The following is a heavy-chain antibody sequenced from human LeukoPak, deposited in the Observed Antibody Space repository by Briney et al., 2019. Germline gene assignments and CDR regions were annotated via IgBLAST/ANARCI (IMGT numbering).Heavy chain of an antibody. J-gene: IGHJ5*02. CDR3: ARTARSPMVRGSRKRNWFDP. D-gene: IGHD3-10*01. CDR1: GGSISSGGYY. V-gene: IGHV4-31*03. Sequence: TLSLTCTVSGGSISSGGYYWSWIRQHPGKGLEWIGYIYYSGSTYYNPSLKSRVTISVDTSKNQFSLKLSSVTAADTAVYYCARTARSPMVRGSRKRNWFDPWGQGTLVTVSS. CDR2: IYYSGST.